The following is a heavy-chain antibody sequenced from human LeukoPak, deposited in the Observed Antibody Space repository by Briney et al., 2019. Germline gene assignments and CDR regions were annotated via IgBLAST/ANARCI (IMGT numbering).Heavy chain of an antibody. CDR2: INPNSGGT. CDR3: ARVLWFGELLGNFDY. J-gene: IGHJ4*02. CDR1: GYTFTGYY. D-gene: IGHD3-10*01. Sequence: ASVKVSCKASGYTFTGYYMHWVRQAPGQGLEWMGWINPNSGGTNYAQKFQGRVTMTRDTSISTAYMELSRLRSDDTAVYYCARVLWFGELLGNFDYWGQGTLVTVSS. V-gene: IGHV1-2*02.